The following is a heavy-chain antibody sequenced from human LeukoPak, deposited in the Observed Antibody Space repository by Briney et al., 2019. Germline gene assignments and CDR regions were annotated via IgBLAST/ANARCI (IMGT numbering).Heavy chain of an antibody. V-gene: IGHV1-69*06. J-gene: IGHJ3*02. D-gene: IGHD6-13*01. CDR3: AREGSSGSSWYRGSSPGDAFDI. CDR2: IIPIFGTA. Sequence: ASVKVSCKASGGTFSSYAISWVRQAPGQGLEWMGGIIPIFGTANYAQKFQGRVTITADKSTSTAYMELSSLRSEDTAVYYCAREGSSGSSWYRGSSPGDAFDIWGQGTMVTVSS. CDR1: GGTFSSYA.